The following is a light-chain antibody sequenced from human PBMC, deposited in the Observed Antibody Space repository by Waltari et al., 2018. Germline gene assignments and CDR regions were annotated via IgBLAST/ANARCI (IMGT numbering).Light chain of an antibody. CDR1: QSVSKY. CDR2: DAS. CDR3: QKYVNLPAT. V-gene: IGKV3-20*01. Sequence: EIVLTQSPGTLSLSPGERATLSCRASQSVSKYLAWYQQKPGQAPRLLICDASIRATGIPDRFSGSGSGTDFSLTISRLEPEDFAVYYCQKYVNLPATFGQGTKVEIK. J-gene: IGKJ1*01.